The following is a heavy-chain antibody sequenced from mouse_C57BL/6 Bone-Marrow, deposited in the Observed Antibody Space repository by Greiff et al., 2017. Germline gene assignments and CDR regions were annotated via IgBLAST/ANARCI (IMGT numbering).Heavy chain of an antibody. J-gene: IGHJ2*01. Sequence: LVESGAELVRPGTSVTVSCKASGYAFTNYLIEWVKQRPGQGLEWIGVINPGSGGTNYNEKFKGKATLTADKSSSTAYMQLSSLTSEDSAVYFCARALTGGDYWGQGTTLTVSS. D-gene: IGHD4-1*01. CDR2: INPGSGGT. CDR1: GYAFTNYL. V-gene: IGHV1-54*01. CDR3: ARALTGGDY.